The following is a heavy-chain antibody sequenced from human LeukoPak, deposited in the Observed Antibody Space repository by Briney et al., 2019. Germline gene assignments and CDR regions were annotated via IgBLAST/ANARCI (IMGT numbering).Heavy chain of an antibody. Sequence: GGSLRLSCAASGFTLSSYGMHWVRQGPGKGLEWVAITSYDGSNKYYGDSVKGRFTISRDNAKNSLYLQMNSLRAEDTAVYYCARMVAAFDIWGQGTKVTVSS. D-gene: IGHD2-15*01. CDR3: ARMVAAFDI. V-gene: IGHV3-30*03. CDR1: GFTLSSYG. J-gene: IGHJ3*02. CDR2: TSYDGSNK.